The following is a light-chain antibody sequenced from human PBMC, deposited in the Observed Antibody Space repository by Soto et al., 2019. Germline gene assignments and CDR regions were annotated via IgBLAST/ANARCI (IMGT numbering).Light chain of an antibody. CDR2: RNN. V-gene: IGLV1-47*01. Sequence: QLVLTQPPSASGTPGQRVTISCSGSSSNIGYNYVYWYQQLPGTAPKLLIYRNNQRPSGVPDRFSGSKSGTSASLAISGLRSEDEADYYCAAWDDSLSGHVVFGGGTKLTVL. J-gene: IGLJ2*01. CDR1: SSNIGYNY. CDR3: AAWDDSLSGHVV.